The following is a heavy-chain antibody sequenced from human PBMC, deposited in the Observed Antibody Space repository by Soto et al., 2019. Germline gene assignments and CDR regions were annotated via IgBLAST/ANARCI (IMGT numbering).Heavy chain of an antibody. J-gene: IGHJ6*03. Sequence: ASVKVSCKASGYTFTSYDINWVRQATGQGLEWMGWMNPNSGNTGYAQKFQGRVTMTRNTSISTAYMELSSLRSEDTAVYYCARGHFSPFGVVITPYYYYYYYMDVWGKGTTVTV. CDR1: GYTFTSYD. V-gene: IGHV1-8*01. CDR2: MNPNSGNT. D-gene: IGHD3-3*01. CDR3: ARGHFSPFGVVITPYYYYYYYMDV.